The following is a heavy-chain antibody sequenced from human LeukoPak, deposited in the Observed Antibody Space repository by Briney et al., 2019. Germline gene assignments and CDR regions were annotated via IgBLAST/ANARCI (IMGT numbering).Heavy chain of an antibody. Sequence: ASVKVSCKASGYTFTSYYMHWVRQAPGQGLEWMGGIIPIFGTANYAQKFQGRVTITADKSTSTAYMELSSLRSEDTAVYYCARGTRNYYGSGSYGEYYMDVWGKGTTVTVSS. D-gene: IGHD3-10*01. CDR3: ARGTRNYYGSGSYGEYYMDV. V-gene: IGHV1-69*06. CDR2: IIPIFGTA. CDR1: GYTFTSYY. J-gene: IGHJ6*03.